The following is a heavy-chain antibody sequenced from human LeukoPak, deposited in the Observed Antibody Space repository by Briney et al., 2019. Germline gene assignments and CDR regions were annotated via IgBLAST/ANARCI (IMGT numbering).Heavy chain of an antibody. J-gene: IGHJ4*02. D-gene: IGHD6-19*01. Sequence: SGGSLRLSCEASGLILRGHAMSWVRQAPGKGLEWVSGIGDSGEIERYADSVKGRFTISRDNFRNTVYLEMRSLRPEDTAVYYCAKGYSSGWPPFDYWGQGTQVTVSS. V-gene: IGHV3-23*01. CDR3: AKGYSSGWPPFDY. CDR1: GLILRGHA. CDR2: IGDSGEIE.